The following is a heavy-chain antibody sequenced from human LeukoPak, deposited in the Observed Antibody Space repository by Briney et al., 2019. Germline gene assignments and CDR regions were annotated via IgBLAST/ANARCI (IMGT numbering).Heavy chain of an antibody. Sequence: GGSLRLSCAASGFTFSSYEMNWVRQAPGEGLVWVSRINSDGSTTTYADSVRGRFTISRDNAKNTLYLQMNSLRVEDTAVYYCARSTTHPYYNYMDVWGKGTTVTLSS. V-gene: IGHV3-74*01. J-gene: IGHJ6*03. CDR2: INSDGSTT. CDR1: GFTFSSYE. CDR3: ARSTTHPYYNYMDV. D-gene: IGHD4-17*01.